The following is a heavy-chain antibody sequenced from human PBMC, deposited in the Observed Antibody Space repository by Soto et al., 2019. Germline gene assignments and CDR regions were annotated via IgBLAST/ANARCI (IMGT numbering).Heavy chain of an antibody. CDR2: IYYRGST. V-gene: IGHV4-39*01. Sequence: QLQLQESGPGLVKPSETLSLTCTVSGGSISSSSYYWGWIRQPPGKGLEWIGSIYYRGSTYYNPSLKSRVTISVDTSKNQFSLKLSSVTAADTAVYYCATTWFGDGDYWGQGTLVTVSS. CDR1: GGSISSSSYY. J-gene: IGHJ4*02. D-gene: IGHD3-10*01. CDR3: ATTWFGDGDY.